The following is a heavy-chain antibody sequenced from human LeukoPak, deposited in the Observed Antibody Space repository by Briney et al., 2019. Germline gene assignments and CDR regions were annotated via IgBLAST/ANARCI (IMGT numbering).Heavy chain of an antibody. CDR2: ISAYNGNT. J-gene: IGHJ6*02. D-gene: IGHD3-3*01. Sequence: ASVNVSFTASGYTFTSYGISWVRQAPGQGLEWMGWISAYNGNTNYAQKLQGRVTMTTDTSTSTAYMELRSLRSDDTAVYYCAREGRFVEWPHYGMDVWGQGTTVTVSS. V-gene: IGHV1-18*01. CDR3: AREGRFVEWPHYGMDV. CDR1: GYTFTSYG.